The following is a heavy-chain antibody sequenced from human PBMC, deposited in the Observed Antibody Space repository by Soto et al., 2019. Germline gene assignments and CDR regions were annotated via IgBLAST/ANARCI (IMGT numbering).Heavy chain of an antibody. CDR1: GGSFSGYY. CDR3: ASQATVTTTGKDY. D-gene: IGHD4-4*01. V-gene: IGHV4-34*01. J-gene: IGHJ4*02. CDR2: INHSGST. Sequence: QVQLQQWGAGLLKPSETLSLTCAVYGGSFSGYYWSWIRQPPGKGLEWIGEINHSGSTNYNPSLKSRVTISVDTSKHQFSLKLSSVTAADTAVYYCASQATVTTTGKDYWGQGTLVTVSS.